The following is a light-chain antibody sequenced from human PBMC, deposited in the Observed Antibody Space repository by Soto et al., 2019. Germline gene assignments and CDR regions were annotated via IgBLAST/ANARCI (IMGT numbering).Light chain of an antibody. CDR2: ANT. J-gene: IGLJ2*01. CDR1: SSNIGAGFG. V-gene: IGLV1-40*01. CDR3: QSYDSSLNNSGV. Sequence: QPVLTQPPSVSGAPGQRVTISCTGNSSNIGAGFGVHWYQQLPGTGPKLLIYANTNRPSGVPDRFSASKSGTSASLAITGLQAEDEGDYYCQSYDSSLNNSGVFGGGTKLTVL.